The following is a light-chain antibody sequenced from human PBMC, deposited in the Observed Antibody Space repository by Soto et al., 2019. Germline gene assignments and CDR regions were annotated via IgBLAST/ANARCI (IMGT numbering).Light chain of an antibody. J-gene: IGKJ4*01. CDR2: SAS. CDR1: QSVRND. V-gene: IGKV3-11*01. Sequence: EIVLTQSPATLSLSPGERATLSCRASQSVRNDLVWYHQKPGQAPRVLIYSASNRATGIPARFSGSGSGTDFALTISSLEPGDFAVYYCQQRTNWPPTFGGGTKVEIK. CDR3: QQRTNWPPT.